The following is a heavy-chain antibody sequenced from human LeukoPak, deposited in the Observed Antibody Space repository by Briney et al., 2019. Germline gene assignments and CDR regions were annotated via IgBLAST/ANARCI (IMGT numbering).Heavy chain of an antibody. CDR2: IYSGGST. CDR1: GFTVSSNY. CDR3: ARDFVYGDYGGYAFDI. Sequence: GGSLRLSCAASGFTVSSNYMSWVRQAPGKGLEWVSVIYSGGSTYYADSVKGRFTISRDNSKNTLYLQMNSLRAEDTAVYYCARDFVYGDYGGYAFDIWGQGTMVTVSS. J-gene: IGHJ3*02. D-gene: IGHD4-17*01. V-gene: IGHV3-66*01.